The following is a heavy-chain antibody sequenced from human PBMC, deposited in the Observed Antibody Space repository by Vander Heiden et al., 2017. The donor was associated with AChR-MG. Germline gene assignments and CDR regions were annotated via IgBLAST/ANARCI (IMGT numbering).Heavy chain of an antibody. CDR2: INTDGSST. D-gene: IGHD2-2*01. J-gene: IGHJ4*02. CDR1: GFTFSSYW. V-gene: IGHV3-74*01. CDR3: ARSSTVVPAAMRF. Sequence: EVQLVESGGGLVQPGGSLRLSCAASGFTFSSYWRHWVRQAAGKGLVWVSRINTDGSSTSYADSVKGRFTISRDNAKNTLYLQMNSLRAEDTALYYGARSSTVVPAAMRFWGQGTLLTVSS.